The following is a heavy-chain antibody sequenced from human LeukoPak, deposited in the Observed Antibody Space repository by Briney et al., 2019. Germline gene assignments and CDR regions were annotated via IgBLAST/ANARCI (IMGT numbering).Heavy chain of an antibody. V-gene: IGHV4-4*07. J-gene: IGHJ6*02. D-gene: IGHD4-11*01. CDR1: GGSISSYY. Sequence: PSETLSLTCTVSGGSISSYYWSWIRQPAGKGLEWIGRIYTSGSTNYNPSLKSRVTMSVDTSKNQFSLKLSSVTAADTAVYYCAREMGPVSLYYYYGMDVWAKGPRSPSP. CDR2: IYTSGST. CDR3: AREMGPVSLYYYYGMDV.